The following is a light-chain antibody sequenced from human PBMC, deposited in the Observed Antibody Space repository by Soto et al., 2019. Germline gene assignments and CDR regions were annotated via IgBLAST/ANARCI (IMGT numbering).Light chain of an antibody. CDR1: QSISSY. J-gene: IGKJ2*01. Sequence: DLQMTQSPPSLSASVGDRVTITCRASQSISSYLNWYQQKPGKAPKLLIYAASSLQSGVPSRFSGSGSGTDFTLTISSLQPEDFATYYCQQSYSTPYTFGQGSNLEIK. CDR2: AAS. V-gene: IGKV1-39*01. CDR3: QQSYSTPYT.